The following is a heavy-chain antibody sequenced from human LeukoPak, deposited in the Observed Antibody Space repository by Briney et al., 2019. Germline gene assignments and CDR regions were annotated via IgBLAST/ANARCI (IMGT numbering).Heavy chain of an antibody. J-gene: IGHJ5*02. Sequence: ASVKVSCKASGYTFTDYYIHWVRQAPGQGLEWMGWIKANSGGTNYAQKFQGRVTMTRDTSITTAYMELKSLRSDDTAVFYCARGPFRNVDTAMIASRFDPWGQGTLVTVSS. CDR3: ARGPFRNVDTAMIASRFDP. CDR1: GYTFTDYY. V-gene: IGHV1-2*02. D-gene: IGHD5-18*01. CDR2: IKANSGGT.